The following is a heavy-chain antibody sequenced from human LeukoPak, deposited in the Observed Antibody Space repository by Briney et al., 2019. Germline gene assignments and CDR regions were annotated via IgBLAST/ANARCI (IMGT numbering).Heavy chain of an antibody. CDR1: GYTFTDYY. V-gene: IGHV1-2*02. Sequence: ASVKVSCKASGYTFTDYYMHWVRQAPGQGLEWMGWINPNSGDTNYAQKFRGRVTMTRDTSISTAYMELSRLRSDDTAVYYCARHRSIVGATEFDYWGQGTLVTVSS. D-gene: IGHD1-26*01. CDR3: ARHRSIVGATEFDY. CDR2: INPNSGDT. J-gene: IGHJ4*02.